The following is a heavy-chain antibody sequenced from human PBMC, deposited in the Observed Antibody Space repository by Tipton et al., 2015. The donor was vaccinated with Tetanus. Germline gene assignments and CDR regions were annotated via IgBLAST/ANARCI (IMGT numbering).Heavy chain of an antibody. D-gene: IGHD2-2*01. Sequence: SLRLSCAASGFSVSRKYMTWVRQAPGKGLEWVSLTYGDGSTYYADSVKGRFTISRDNSKNTLYLQMNSLRAEDAAVYYCNGGSTRAYFDYWGLGTLVTVSS. CDR2: TYGDGST. V-gene: IGHV3-53*01. CDR3: NGGSTRAYFDY. CDR1: GFSVSRKY. J-gene: IGHJ4*02.